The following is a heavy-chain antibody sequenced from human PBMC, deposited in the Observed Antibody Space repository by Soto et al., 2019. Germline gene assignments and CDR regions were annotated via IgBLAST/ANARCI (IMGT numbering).Heavy chain of an antibody. V-gene: IGHV3-23*01. Sequence: LRLSCAASGFTFSNYGMSWVRQAPGKGLEWVSVMSGSGDDAYYADSVKGRFTISRDNSKNMLYLQMNSLRAEDTAVYFCAKKVTIYAVDPADYWGQGTQVTVYS. CDR3: AKKVTIYAVDPADY. J-gene: IGHJ4*02. CDR2: MSGSGDDA. CDR1: GFTFSNYG. D-gene: IGHD3-3*01.